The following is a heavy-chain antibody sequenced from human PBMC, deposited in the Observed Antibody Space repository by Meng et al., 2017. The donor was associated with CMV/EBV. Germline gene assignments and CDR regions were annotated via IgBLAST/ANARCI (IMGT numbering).Heavy chain of an antibody. CDR2: IRYDGSNK. D-gene: IGHD2-2*01. Sequence: GESLKISCAASGFTFSSYAMSWVRQAPGKGLEWVAFIRYDGSNKYYADSVKGRFTISRDNSKNTLYLQMNSLRAEDTAVYYCAKVVRDIVVVPAAMGMDVWGQGTTVTVSS. J-gene: IGHJ6*02. CDR3: AKVVRDIVVVPAAMGMDV. CDR1: GFTFSSYA. V-gene: IGHV3-30*02.